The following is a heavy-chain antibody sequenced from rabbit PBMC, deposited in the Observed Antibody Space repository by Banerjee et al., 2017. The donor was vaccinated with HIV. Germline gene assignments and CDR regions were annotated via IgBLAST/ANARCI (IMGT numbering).Heavy chain of an antibody. CDR2: IYIGSGSA. CDR1: GFSFSSSYW. D-gene: IGHD6-1*01. J-gene: IGHJ4*01. V-gene: IGHV1S40*01. CDR3: ARDPQGDYVAYGYALNL. Sequence: QSLEESGGDLVKPGASLTLTCTASGFSFSSSYWIYWVRQAPGKGLEWIGCIYIGSGSAYYASWAKGRFTISKTSSTTVTLQMTSLTDADTATYFCARDPQGDYVAYGYALNLWGPGTLVTVS.